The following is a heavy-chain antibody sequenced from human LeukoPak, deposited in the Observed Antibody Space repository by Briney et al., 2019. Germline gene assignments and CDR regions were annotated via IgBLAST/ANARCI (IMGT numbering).Heavy chain of an antibody. CDR2: INPNSGGT. CDR1: GYTFTGYY. J-gene: IGHJ5*02. CDR3: ARSYNWNDDWFDP. V-gene: IGHV1-2*02. Sequence: GASVKVSFKASGYTFTGYYMHGVGQAPGQGLEWMGWINPNSGGTDYAQKFQGRVTMTRDTSISTAYMELSRLRSDDTAVYYCARSYNWNDDWFDPWGQGTLVTVSS. D-gene: IGHD1-1*01.